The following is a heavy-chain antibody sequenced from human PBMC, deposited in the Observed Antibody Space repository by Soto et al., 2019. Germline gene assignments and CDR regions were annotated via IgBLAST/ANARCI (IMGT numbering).Heavy chain of an antibody. V-gene: IGHV5-10-1*01. CDR1: GYTFSNYW. CDR3: ARPDCSGTGCYLVPY. J-gene: IGHJ1*01. D-gene: IGHD2-15*01. CDR2: IDPSDSHI. Sequence: RGESLKISCQGAGYTFSNYWINLVRQMPGKGLEWMGRIDPSDSHIDYSPSLQGHVTISVDKSINTAYLQWNSLKASDTAIYYCARPDCSGTGCYLVPYWGQGTLVTVSS.